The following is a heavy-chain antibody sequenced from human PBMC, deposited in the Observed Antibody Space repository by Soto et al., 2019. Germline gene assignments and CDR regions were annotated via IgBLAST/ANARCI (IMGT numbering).Heavy chain of an antibody. V-gene: IGHV3-30-3*01. CDR1: GFTFSSYA. CDR2: ISYDGSNK. D-gene: IGHD3-16*01. Sequence: QVQLVESGGGVVQPGRSLRLSCAASGFTFSSYAMHWVRQAPGKGLEWVAVISYDGSNKYYADSVKGRFTISRDNSKNTLYLQMNSLRAEDTAVYYCARERLGLVLDYWGQGTLVTVSS. CDR3: ARERLGLVLDY. J-gene: IGHJ4*02.